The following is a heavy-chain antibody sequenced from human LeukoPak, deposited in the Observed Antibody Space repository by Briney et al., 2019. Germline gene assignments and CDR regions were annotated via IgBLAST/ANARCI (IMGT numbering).Heavy chain of an antibody. CDR1: GFTFSSYG. CDR3: AKDNVPYYYGSGVDY. Sequence: GGSLRLSCAASGFTFSSYGMHWVRQAPGKGLEWMAVISYDGSSKYYADYVKGRFTISRDNSKNTLYLQMNSLRAEDTAVYYCAKDNVPYYYGSGVDYWGQGTLVTVSS. CDR2: ISYDGSSK. V-gene: IGHV3-30*18. D-gene: IGHD3-10*01. J-gene: IGHJ4*02.